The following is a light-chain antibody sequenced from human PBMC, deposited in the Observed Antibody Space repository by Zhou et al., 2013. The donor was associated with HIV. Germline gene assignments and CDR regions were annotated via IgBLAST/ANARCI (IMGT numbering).Light chain of an antibody. CDR1: QSIASW. Sequence: DIQMTQSPSTLSASIGDRVIITCRASQSIASWLAWYQQKPGKAPKLLIYKTSTLEIGVPSRFSGSGSGTEFTLTISSLQPDDFATYYCQQYNSSPWTFGQGTNVEIK. CDR2: KTS. CDR3: QQYNSSPWT. J-gene: IGKJ1*01. V-gene: IGKV1-5*03.